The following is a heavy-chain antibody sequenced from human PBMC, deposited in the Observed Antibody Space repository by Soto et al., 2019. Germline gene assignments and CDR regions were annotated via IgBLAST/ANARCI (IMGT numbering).Heavy chain of an antibody. CDR1: GGSISSSSYY. CDR3: ARQLRGYDPYFDY. J-gene: IGHJ4*02. V-gene: IGHV4-39*01. D-gene: IGHD4-17*01. Sequence: QLQLQESGPGLVKPSETLSLTCTVSGGSISSSSYYWGWIRQPPGKGLEWIGSIYYSGSTYYNPSLKSRVTISVDTSKNQFSLKLSSVTAADTAVYYCARQLRGYDPYFDYWGQGTLVTVSS. CDR2: IYYSGST.